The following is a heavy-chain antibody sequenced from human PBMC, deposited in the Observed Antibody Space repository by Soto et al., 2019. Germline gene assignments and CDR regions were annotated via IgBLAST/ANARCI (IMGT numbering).Heavy chain of an antibody. J-gene: IGHJ4*02. Sequence: GGSLRLSCAASGFTFSSYTMNWVRQAPGKGLEWVAFITSGSDYIYYADSVKGRFTISRDDANNSLFLQMSSLRAEDTAVYYCTREHVVTIFRRGQRGSSDNWSQGTLVTVSS. D-gene: IGHD3-9*01. CDR2: ITSGSDYI. V-gene: IGHV3-21*01. CDR1: GFTFSSYT. CDR3: TREHVVTIFRRGQRGSSDN.